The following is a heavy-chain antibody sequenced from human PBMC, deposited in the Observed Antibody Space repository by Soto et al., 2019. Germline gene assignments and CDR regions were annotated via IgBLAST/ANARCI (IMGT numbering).Heavy chain of an antibody. J-gene: IGHJ4*02. CDR2: ISGSGDST. CDR1: GFTFNNYG. V-gene: IGHV3-23*01. CDR3: AKDRRYSSGWEPGDYFDY. D-gene: IGHD6-19*01. Sequence: GGSLRLSCAASGFTFNNYGMNWVRQAPGKGLEWVSAISGSGDSTYYADSVKGRFTISRDNAKNTLYLQMNSLRAEDTAVYYCAKDRRYSSGWEPGDYFDYWGQGTLVTVSS.